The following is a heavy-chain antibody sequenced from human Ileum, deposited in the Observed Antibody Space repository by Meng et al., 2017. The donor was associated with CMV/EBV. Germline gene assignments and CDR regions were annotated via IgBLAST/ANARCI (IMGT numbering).Heavy chain of an antibody. CDR1: GYTFTGYY. V-gene: IGHV1-2*02. CDR2: INPNSGGT. D-gene: IGHD2-2*01. CDR3: ARHSCSTSSCHFDF. Sequence: ASVKVSCKASGYTFTGYYMHWVRQAPGQGLEWMGWINPNSGGTNYAQKFQGRVPMTRDTSISTAYMELSRLRSDDTAVYYCARHSCSTSSCHFDFWGQGTLVTVSS. J-gene: IGHJ4*02.